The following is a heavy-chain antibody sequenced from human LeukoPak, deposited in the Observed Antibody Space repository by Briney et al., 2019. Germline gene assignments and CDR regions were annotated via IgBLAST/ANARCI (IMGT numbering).Heavy chain of an antibody. CDR1: GYSISSGYY. J-gene: IGHJ5*02. V-gene: IGHV4-38-2*02. CDR3: ARNQNWFDP. CDR2: IYHSGST. Sequence: SETLSPTCTVSGYSISSGYYWGWIRQPPGKGLEWIGSIYHSGSTYYNPSLKSRVTISVDTSKNQFSLKLSSVTAADTAVYYCARNQNWFDPWGQGTLVTVSS. D-gene: IGHD1-14*01.